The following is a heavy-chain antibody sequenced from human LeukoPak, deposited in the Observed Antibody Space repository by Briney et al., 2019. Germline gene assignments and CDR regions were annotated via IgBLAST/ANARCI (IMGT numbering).Heavy chain of an antibody. CDR2: IRYDGNNK. CDR1: GFTFSSYG. D-gene: IGHD2-2*01. CDR3: ARGGDIVVVPAAISRSDYYYMDV. J-gene: IGHJ6*03. V-gene: IGHV3-30*02. Sequence: GGSLRLSCAASGFTFSSYGMHWVRQAPGKGLEWVLFIRYDGNNKYYADSVKGRFTISRDNSKNTLYLQMSSLRAEDMAVYYCARGGDIVVVPAAISRSDYYYMDVWGKGTTVTISS.